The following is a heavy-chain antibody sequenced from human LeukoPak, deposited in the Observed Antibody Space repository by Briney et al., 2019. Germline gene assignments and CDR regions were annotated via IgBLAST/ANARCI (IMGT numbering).Heavy chain of an antibody. CDR3: AKGALQQFDY. Sequence: GGSLRLSCAASGFTFSSYAMNWVRQAPGKGLEWVSGITGNGGYTYYADSVKGRFTISRDNSRSTLYLQMNSPRAEDTAIYYCAKGALQQFDYWGQGTLVTVSS. J-gene: IGHJ4*02. CDR2: ITGNGGYT. V-gene: IGHV3-23*01. CDR1: GFTFSSYA. D-gene: IGHD1-1*01.